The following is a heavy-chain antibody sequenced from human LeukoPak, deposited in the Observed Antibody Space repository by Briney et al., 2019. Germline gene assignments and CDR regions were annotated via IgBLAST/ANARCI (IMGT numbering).Heavy chain of an antibody. D-gene: IGHD2-8*02. CDR2: IWYDGSNK. CDR3: ARHYWCAFDN. Sequence: PGRSLRLSCAASGFTFSSYGMHWVRQAPGKGLEWVAVIWYDGSNKYYADSVKRRYTISRDNSKNTLYLQMNSLSAEDTAVYYCARHYWCAFDNWGQGTLVTVSS. V-gene: IGHV3-33*01. J-gene: IGHJ4*02. CDR1: GFTFSSYG.